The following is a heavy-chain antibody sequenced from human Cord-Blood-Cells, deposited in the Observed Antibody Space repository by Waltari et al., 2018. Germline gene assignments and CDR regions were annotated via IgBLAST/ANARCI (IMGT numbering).Heavy chain of an antibody. CDR2: INAGNGNT. CDR1: GYPLTSYA. J-gene: IGHJ3*02. CDR3: ARDRPYDFWSGLGAFDI. V-gene: IGHV1-3*01. D-gene: IGHD3-3*01. Sequence: QVQRVQSGAEVTKTGAAVKDSCKASGYPLTSYARHWVRQAPGQRLAWMGWINAGNGNTNYSPKFQRRVTITRDTSASTAYMELSSLRSEETPVYYCARDRPYDFWSGLGAFDIWGQGTMVTVSS.